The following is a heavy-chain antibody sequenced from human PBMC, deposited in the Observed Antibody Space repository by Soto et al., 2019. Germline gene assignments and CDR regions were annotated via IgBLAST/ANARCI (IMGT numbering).Heavy chain of an antibody. CDR2: VSKDGSDK. CDR1: GLIFSSFP. D-gene: IGHD2-21*02. CDR3: ARSYCGDNCALDY. J-gene: IGHJ4*02. V-gene: IGHV3-30-3*01. Sequence: GSLSLSCAASGLIFSSFPMHWVRQAPGKGLEWVAVVSKDGSDKHYADSVKGRFTISRDNSENTLHLQMNSLRPEDTGVYYWARSYCGDNCALDYWGQGTPVTVSS.